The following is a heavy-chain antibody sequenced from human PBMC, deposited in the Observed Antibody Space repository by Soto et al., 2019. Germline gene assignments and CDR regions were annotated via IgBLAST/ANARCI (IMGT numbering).Heavy chain of an antibody. Sequence: PSETLSLTCTVSGGSISSGGYYWSWIRQHPGKGLEWIGYIYYSGSTYYNPSLKSRVTISVDTSKNQFSLKLSSVTAADTAVYYCARDYMVYATSYYYYMDVWGKGTTVTVSS. CDR2: IYYSGST. D-gene: IGHD2-8*01. J-gene: IGHJ6*03. V-gene: IGHV4-31*03. CDR3: ARDYMVYATSYYYYMDV. CDR1: GGSISSGGYY.